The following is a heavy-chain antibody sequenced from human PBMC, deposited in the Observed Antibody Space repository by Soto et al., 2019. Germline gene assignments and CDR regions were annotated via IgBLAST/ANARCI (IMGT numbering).Heavy chain of an antibody. CDR1: GFTFDDYT. Sequence: EVQLVESGGVVVQPGGSLRLSCAASGFTFDDYTMHWVRQAPGKGLEWVSLISWDGGSTYYADSVKGRFTISRDNSKNSLYLQMNSLRTEDTALYCCAKDRERQLGEELFFDYWGQGTLVTVSS. V-gene: IGHV3-43*01. CDR2: ISWDGGST. J-gene: IGHJ4*02. CDR3: AKDRERQLGEELFFDY. D-gene: IGHD6-6*01.